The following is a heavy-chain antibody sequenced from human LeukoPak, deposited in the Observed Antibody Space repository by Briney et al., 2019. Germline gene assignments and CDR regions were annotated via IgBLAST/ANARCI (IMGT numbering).Heavy chain of an antibody. CDR2: ISSSSSYI. Sequence: GGSLRLSCAASGFTFSSYSMNWPRHAPGKALEWVSSISSSSSYIYYADSVKGRFTISRDNAKNSLYPQLNSLRAEDTAVYYCARDGWPDYYYYGMEVWGQGTTVTVSS. CDR3: ARDGWPDYYYYGMEV. CDR1: GFTFSSYS. J-gene: IGHJ6*02. V-gene: IGHV3-21*01. D-gene: IGHD2-15*01.